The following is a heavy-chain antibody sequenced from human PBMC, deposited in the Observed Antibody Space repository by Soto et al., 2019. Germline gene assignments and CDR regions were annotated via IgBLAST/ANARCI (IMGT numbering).Heavy chain of an antibody. J-gene: IGHJ3*02. CDR2: ISGSGGST. CDR1: GFTFSSYA. D-gene: IGHD3-16*01. Sequence: GESLKISCAASGFTFSSYAMSWVRQAPGKGLEWVSAISGSGGSTYYADSVKGRFTISRDNSKNTLYLQMNSLRAEDTAVYYCAKDSLGGSEDDAFDIWGQGTMVTVSS. V-gene: IGHV3-23*01. CDR3: AKDSLGGSEDDAFDI.